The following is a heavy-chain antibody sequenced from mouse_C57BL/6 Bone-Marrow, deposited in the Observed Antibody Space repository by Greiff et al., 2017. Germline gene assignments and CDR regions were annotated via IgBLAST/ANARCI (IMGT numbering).Heavy chain of an antibody. CDR3: ARAYYGSSFAY. V-gene: IGHV5-4*01. J-gene: IGHJ3*01. CDR2: ISDGGSYT. Sequence: EVQRVESGGGLVKPGGSLKLSCAASGFTFSSYAMSWVRQTPEKRLEWVATISDGGSYTYYPDNVKGRFTISRDNAKNNLYLQMSHLKSEDTAMYYCARAYYGSSFAYWGQGTLVTVSA. D-gene: IGHD1-1*01. CDR1: GFTFSSYA.